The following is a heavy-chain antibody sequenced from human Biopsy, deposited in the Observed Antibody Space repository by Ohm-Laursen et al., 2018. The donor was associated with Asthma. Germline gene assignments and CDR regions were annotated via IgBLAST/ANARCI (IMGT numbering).Heavy chain of an antibody. D-gene: IGHD3-10*01. J-gene: IGHJ4*02. CDR1: GFSFSNFA. CDR3: GRERSYMVDY. CDR2: VKGDGRRT. V-gene: IGHV3-74*01. Sequence: SLRLSCSASGFSFSNFAIHWVRQAPGKGLEWVSRVKGDGRRTSYADSVKGRFTISRDNAKNTLYLQMNSLRAEDTALYYCGRERSYMVDYWGQGTLVIVSS.